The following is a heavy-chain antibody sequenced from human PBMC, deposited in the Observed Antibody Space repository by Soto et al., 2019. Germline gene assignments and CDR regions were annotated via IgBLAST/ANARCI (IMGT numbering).Heavy chain of an antibody. CDR3: ARRAGYCSSTSCHPPYFDY. CDR1: GGSISSYY. J-gene: IGHJ4*02. CDR2: IYYSGST. Sequence: SETLSLTCTVSGGSISSYYWSWIRQPPGKGLEWIGYIYYSGSTNYNPSLKSRVTISVDTSKNQFSLKLSSVTAADTAVYYCARRAGYCSSTSCHPPYFDYWGQGTLVTVSS. V-gene: IGHV4-59*08. D-gene: IGHD2-2*01.